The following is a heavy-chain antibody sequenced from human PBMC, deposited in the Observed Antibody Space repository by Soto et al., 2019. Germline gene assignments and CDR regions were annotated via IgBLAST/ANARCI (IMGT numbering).Heavy chain of an antibody. J-gene: IGHJ4*02. CDR1: GFTFSGSA. CDR3: TSRKKDSSGYYY. D-gene: IGHD3-22*01. V-gene: IGHV3-73*01. CDR2: IRSKANSYAT. Sequence: PGGSLRLSCAASGFTFSGSAMHWVRQASGKGLEWVGRIRSKANSYATAYAASVKGRFTISGDDSKNTAYLQMNSLKTEDTAVYYCTSRKKDSSGYYYWGQGTVVTVSS.